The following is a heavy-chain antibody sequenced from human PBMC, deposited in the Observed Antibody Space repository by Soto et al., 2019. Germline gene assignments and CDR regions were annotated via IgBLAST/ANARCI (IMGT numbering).Heavy chain of an antibody. CDR1: GFTFSSYG. V-gene: IGHV3-33*01. CDR3: ASEYCSGGSCYYYGMDV. J-gene: IGHJ6*02. Sequence: QVQQVESGGGVVQPGRSLRLSCAASGFTFSSYGMHWVRQAPGKGLEWVAVIWYDGSNKYYADSVKGRFTISRDNSKNTLYLQMNSLRAEDTAVYYCASEYCSGGSCYYYGMDVWGQGTTVTVSS. D-gene: IGHD2-15*01. CDR2: IWYDGSNK.